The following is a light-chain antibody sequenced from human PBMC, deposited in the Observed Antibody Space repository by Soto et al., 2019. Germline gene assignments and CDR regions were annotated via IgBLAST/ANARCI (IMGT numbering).Light chain of an antibody. CDR2: DTS. J-gene: IGKJ4*01. Sequence: EIVMTQSPATLSVSPGEGATLSCRASQGIGSTLAWYQQKPGQTPRLLIYDTSIRATGVPARFRGSASGTEFTLTITSLQSEDFAVYYCQQYSSYSPLTFGGGTKVEIK. V-gene: IGKV3-15*01. CDR3: QQYSSYSPLT. CDR1: QGIGST.